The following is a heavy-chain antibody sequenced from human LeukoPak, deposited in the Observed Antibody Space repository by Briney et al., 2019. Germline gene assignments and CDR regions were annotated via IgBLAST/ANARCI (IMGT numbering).Heavy chain of an antibody. CDR3: AKAHYCSRGSCLFDY. CDR1: GFTFRTYA. Sequence: AGGSLRLSCAASGFTFRTYAMSWVRQAPGKGLEWVSVISTSGGSTFYADSVKGRFTISRDNSKNTLYLQMNSLRAEDTAIYYCAKAHYCSRGSCLFDYWGQGTLVTVSS. V-gene: IGHV3-23*01. J-gene: IGHJ4*02. CDR2: ISTSGGST. D-gene: IGHD2-15*01.